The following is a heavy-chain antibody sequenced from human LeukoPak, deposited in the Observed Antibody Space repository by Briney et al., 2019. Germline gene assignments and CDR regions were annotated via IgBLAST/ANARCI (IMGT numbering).Heavy chain of an antibody. CDR1: GGSISSYY. V-gene: IGHV4-4*07. J-gene: IGHJ4*02. CDR3: ARGGVVVAAIDY. D-gene: IGHD2-15*01. CDR2: IYTSGST. Sequence: SETLSLTCTVSGGSISSYYWSWIRQPAGKGLEWIGRIYTSGSTNYNPSLKSRVTMSVGTSKNQFSLKLSSVTAADTAVYYCARGGVVVAAIDYWGQGTLVTVSS.